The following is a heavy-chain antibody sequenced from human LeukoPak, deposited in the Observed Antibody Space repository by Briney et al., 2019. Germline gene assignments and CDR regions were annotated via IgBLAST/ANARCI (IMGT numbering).Heavy chain of an antibody. D-gene: IGHD4-17*01. CDR3: AKDHGPPDY. V-gene: IGHV3-30*18. CDR1: GFTFSSYG. J-gene: IGHJ4*02. Sequence: GRSLRLSCAASGFTFSSYGMHWVRQAPGKGLEWVAVISYDGSNKYCADSVKGRFTISRDNSKNTLYLQMNSLRAEDTAVYYCAKDHGPPDYWGQGTLVTVSS. CDR2: ISYDGSNK.